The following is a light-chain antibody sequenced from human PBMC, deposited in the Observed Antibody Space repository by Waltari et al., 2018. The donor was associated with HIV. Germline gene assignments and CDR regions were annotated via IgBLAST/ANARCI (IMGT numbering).Light chain of an antibody. CDR2: GNN. Sequence: QSVLTPPPSVSGAPGQRVTISCTGSSSNIAARYAVHWSQQLPGTAPKLLIYGNNNRPSGVPDRFSGSKSGTSASLAITGLQAEDEADYYCQSYDSSLSGSKVFGTGTKVTVL. CDR3: QSYDSSLSGSKV. CDR1: SSNIAARYA. V-gene: IGLV1-40*01. J-gene: IGLJ1*01.